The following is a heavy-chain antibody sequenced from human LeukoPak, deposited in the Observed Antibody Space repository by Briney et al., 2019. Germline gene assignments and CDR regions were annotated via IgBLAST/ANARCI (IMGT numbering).Heavy chain of an antibody. CDR2: INPNSGGT. Sequence: ASVKVSCKASGYTFTGYYMHWVRQAPGQGLEWMGWINPNSGGTNYAQKFQGRVTMTRDTSISTAYMELSRLRSDDTAVYYCARWDYDILTGYPYGMDVWGQGTTVTVSS. V-gene: IGHV1-2*02. J-gene: IGHJ6*02. CDR3: ARWDYDILTGYPYGMDV. CDR1: GYTFTGYY. D-gene: IGHD3-9*01.